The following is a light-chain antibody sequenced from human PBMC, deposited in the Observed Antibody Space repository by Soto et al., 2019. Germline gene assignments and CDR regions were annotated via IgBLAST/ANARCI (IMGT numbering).Light chain of an antibody. CDR1: SSNIGSNI. CDR3: ATWCDSLNSGV. J-gene: IGLJ3*02. Sequence: QPVLTQPPSASGTPGQRVAISYSGSSSNIGSNIVNWYQHLPGTAPKLLIYSNYQRPSGVPDRFSGSRSGPSASLAISGLQSEDEADYYCATWCDSLNSGVFGGGTQLTVL. CDR2: SNY. V-gene: IGLV1-44*01.